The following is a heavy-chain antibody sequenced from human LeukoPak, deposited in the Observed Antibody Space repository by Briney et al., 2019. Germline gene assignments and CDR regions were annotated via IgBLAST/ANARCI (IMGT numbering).Heavy chain of an antibody. CDR1: GFTFSKYW. J-gene: IGHJ4*02. V-gene: IGHV3-74*01. D-gene: IGHD6-19*01. CDR3: ATKQWLAPPPDS. CDR2: INTDGTVT. Sequence: GGSLRFSCAASGFTFSKYWMLWVRQAPGKGLESVSRINTDGTVTTHADSVKGRFTVPRDNADNTMFLQMNSVRDEDTAVYYCATKQWLAPPPDSWGQGTPVTLSS.